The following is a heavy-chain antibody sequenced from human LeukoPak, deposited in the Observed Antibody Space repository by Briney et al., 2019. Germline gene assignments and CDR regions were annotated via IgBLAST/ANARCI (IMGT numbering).Heavy chain of an antibody. CDR3: ARDGYYGSGSYPNWFDP. Sequence: ASVKVSCKASGYTFTTDYIHWVRQAPGQGLEWMGWINTNTGNPTYAQGFTGRFVFSLDTSVSTAYLQISSLKAEDTAVYYCARDGYYGSGSYPNWFDPWGQGTLVTVSS. J-gene: IGHJ5*02. V-gene: IGHV7-4-1*02. D-gene: IGHD3-10*01. CDR2: INTNTGNP. CDR1: GYTFTTDY.